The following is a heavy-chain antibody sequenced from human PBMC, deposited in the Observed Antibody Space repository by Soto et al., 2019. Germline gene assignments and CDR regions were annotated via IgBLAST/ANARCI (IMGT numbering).Heavy chain of an antibody. Sequence: QVQLVQSGPEVKKPGASVKVSCKTSGYTFTTYGIAWVRQAPGQGLEWMGWISTSKGNTNYAQKFQGRVTMTTDTSTSTANMELRGLRSDDTAVYYCATRSPAFDFWGQGTLVTVSS. J-gene: IGHJ4*02. CDR2: ISTSKGNT. CDR1: GYTFTTYG. V-gene: IGHV1-18*01. CDR3: ATRSPAFDF.